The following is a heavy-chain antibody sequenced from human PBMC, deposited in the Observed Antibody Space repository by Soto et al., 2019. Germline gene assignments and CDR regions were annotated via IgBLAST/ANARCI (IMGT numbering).Heavy chain of an antibody. D-gene: IGHD5-12*01. V-gene: IGHV4-39*01. CDR3: ATNGRGFSGYDYDY. J-gene: IGHJ4*02. CDR1: GDSISSTGYH. CDR2: ISYNGKT. Sequence: PSETLSLTCNVFGDSISSTGYHWGWIRQPPGKGLEWIGTISYNGKTYNNSSLRSRVTISADTSKNQFSLKLSSVTAADTAVYYCATNGRGFSGYDYDYWGQGTLVTVSS.